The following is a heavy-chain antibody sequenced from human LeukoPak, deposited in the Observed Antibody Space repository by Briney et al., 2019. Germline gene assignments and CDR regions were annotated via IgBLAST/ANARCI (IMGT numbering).Heavy chain of an antibody. CDR2: IYTSGST. CDR1: GGSISSYY. Sequence: PSETLSLTCTVSGGSISSYYWSWIRQPAGQGLEWIGRIYTSGSTNYNPSLKSRVTMSVDTSKNHFSLKLSSVTAADTAVYYCASLPAAAASHGYYFDYWGQGTLVTVSS. D-gene: IGHD6-13*01. CDR3: ASLPAAAASHGYYFDY. V-gene: IGHV4-4*07. J-gene: IGHJ4*02.